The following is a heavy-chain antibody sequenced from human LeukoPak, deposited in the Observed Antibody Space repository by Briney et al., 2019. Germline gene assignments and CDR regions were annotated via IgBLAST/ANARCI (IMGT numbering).Heavy chain of an antibody. CDR2: ISSSGSTI. CDR1: GFTFSSYE. V-gene: IGHV3-48*03. J-gene: IGHJ4*02. CDR3: ARERGSGWYKEGIFDY. D-gene: IGHD6-19*01. Sequence: PGGSLRLPCAASGFTFSSYEMNWVRQAPGKGLEWVSYISSSGSTIYYADSVKGRFTISRDNAKNSLYLQMNSLRAEDTAVYYCARERGSGWYKEGIFDYWGQGTLVTVSP.